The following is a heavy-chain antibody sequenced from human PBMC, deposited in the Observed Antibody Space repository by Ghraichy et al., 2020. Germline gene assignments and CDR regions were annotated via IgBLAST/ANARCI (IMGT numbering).Heavy chain of an antibody. J-gene: IGHJ6*02. CDR1: GFTFSSYW. Sequence: GGSLRLSCAASGFTFSSYWMHWVRQAPGKGLVWVSRINSDGSSTSYADSVKGRFTISRDNAKNTLYLQMNSLRAEDTAVYYCARVGWELPLNYYYYGMDVWGQGTTVTVSS. D-gene: IGHD1-26*01. V-gene: IGHV3-74*01. CDR3: ARVGWELPLNYYYYGMDV. CDR2: INSDGSST.